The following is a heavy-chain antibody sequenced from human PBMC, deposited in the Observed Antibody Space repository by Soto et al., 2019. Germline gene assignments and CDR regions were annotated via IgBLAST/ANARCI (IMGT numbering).Heavy chain of an antibody. J-gene: IGHJ4*02. CDR3: AKVIYKLWILPFDF. V-gene: IGHV3-23*01. D-gene: IGHD3-10*01. CDR2: ISGGGGVT. CDR1: GFTFRNYA. Sequence: HPGGSLRLSCVASGFTFRNYAMSWVRQAPGKGLEWVSTISGGGGVTYYANSVKGRFTISRDNSKNTLYLRMDSLSADDTAMYYCAKVIYKLWILPFDFWGQGTQVTVSS.